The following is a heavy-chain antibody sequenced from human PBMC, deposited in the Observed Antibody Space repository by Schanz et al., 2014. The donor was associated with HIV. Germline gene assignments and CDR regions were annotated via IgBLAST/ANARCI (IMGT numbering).Heavy chain of an antibody. Sequence: DVQLVESGGGLVQPGGSLRLSCAASGFTSSSYDMHWVRQATGKGLEWVSGIGTAGDTFYAGSVKGRFTISRENVKNSLFLQMNSLRGGDTAVYYCARATYCNNTNCYVNGMDVWGQGITVTVSS. CDR3: ARATYCNNTNCYVNGMDV. CDR2: IGTAGDT. CDR1: GFTSSSYD. V-gene: IGHV3-13*01. D-gene: IGHD2-2*01. J-gene: IGHJ6*02.